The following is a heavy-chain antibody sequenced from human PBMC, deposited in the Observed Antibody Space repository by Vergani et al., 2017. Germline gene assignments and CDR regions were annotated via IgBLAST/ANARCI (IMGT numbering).Heavy chain of an antibody. J-gene: IGHJ6*03. CDR1: GGSLSGYY. D-gene: IGHD6-6*01. Sequence: QVQLQESGPGLVRPSETLSLTCTVSGGSLSGYYWNWIRQTPGEGLEWIGYVEDSGYFNYNPSLKTRVSMSSDTSNNQFSLMLSSVTVADTAVYYCAREVAARRYYYYYMDVWGKGTTVTVSS. V-gene: IGHV4-59*01. CDR2: VEDSGYF. CDR3: AREVAARRYYYYYMDV.